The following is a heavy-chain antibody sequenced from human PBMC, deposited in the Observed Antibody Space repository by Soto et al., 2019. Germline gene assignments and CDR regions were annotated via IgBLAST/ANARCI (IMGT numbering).Heavy chain of an antibody. J-gene: IGHJ4*02. CDR3: ARDFLNSGYCIITSCYEDEAECVY. V-gene: IGHV1-18*01. CDR2: ISAYNGNT. Sequence: ASVKVSCKASGYTFTSYGISWVRQAPGQGLEWMGWISAYNGNTNYAQKLQGRVTMTTDTSTSTAYMELRSLRSDDTAVYYCARDFLNSGYCIITSCYEDEAECVYWGQGTLVTVSS. CDR1: GYTFTSYG. D-gene: IGHD2-2*01.